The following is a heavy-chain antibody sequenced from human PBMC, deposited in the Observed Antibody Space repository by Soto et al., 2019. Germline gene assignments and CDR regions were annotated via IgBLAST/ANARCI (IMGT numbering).Heavy chain of an antibody. V-gene: IGHV3-23*01. Sequence: GGSLRLSCAASGFTFSSYAMSWVRQAPGKGLEWVSAISGSGGSTYYADSVKGRFTISRDNSKNTLYLQMNSLRAEDTAVYYCAKGPALYGDPYYFDYWGQGTLVTVSS. CDR2: ISGSGGST. CDR3: AKGPALYGDPYYFDY. CDR1: GFTFSSYA. J-gene: IGHJ4*02. D-gene: IGHD4-17*01.